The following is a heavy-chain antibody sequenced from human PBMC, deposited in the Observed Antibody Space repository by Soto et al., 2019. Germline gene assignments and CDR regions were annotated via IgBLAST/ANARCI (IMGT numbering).Heavy chain of an antibody. J-gene: IGHJ6*02. CDR2: IIPIFGTA. CDR1: GGTFSSYS. V-gene: IGHV1-69*13. D-gene: IGHD3-3*01. Sequence: GASVNVSCKSSGGTFSSYSISWVRQAPGQGLECMGGIIPIFGTANYAQKFQGRVTITADESTSTAYMELSSLRSEDTAVYYCARPLNDFWSGYYHYYYYGMDVWGQGTTVTVSS. CDR3: ARPLNDFWSGYYHYYYYGMDV.